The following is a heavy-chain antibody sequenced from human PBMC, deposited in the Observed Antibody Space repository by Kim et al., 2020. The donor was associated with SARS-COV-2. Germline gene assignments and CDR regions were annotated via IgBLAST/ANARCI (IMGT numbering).Heavy chain of an antibody. CDR3: ARGYYGGNPPRGWYYYY. CDR2: IYHSGST. J-gene: IGHJ6*01. V-gene: IGHV4-38-2*02. D-gene: IGHD4-17*01. Sequence: SETLSLTCTVSGYSISSGYYWGWIRQPPGKGLEWIGSIYHSGSTYYNPSLKSRVTISVDTSKNQFSLKLSSVTAADTAVYYCARGYYGGNPPRGWYYYY. CDR1: GYSISSGYY.